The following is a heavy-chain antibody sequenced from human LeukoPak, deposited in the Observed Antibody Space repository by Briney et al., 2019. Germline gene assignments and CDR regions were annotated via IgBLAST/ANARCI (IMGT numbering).Heavy chain of an antibody. CDR1: GGSISSGGYS. Sequence: PSETLSLTCAVSGGSISSGGYSWSWLRQPPGKGLEWIGYIYHSGSTYYNPSLKSRVTISVDTSKNQFSLKLTSVTAADTAVYYCARARIVGVTTVDYWGQGTLVTVSS. D-gene: IGHD1-26*01. CDR2: IYHSGST. J-gene: IGHJ4*02. CDR3: ARARIVGVTTVDY. V-gene: IGHV4-30-2*01.